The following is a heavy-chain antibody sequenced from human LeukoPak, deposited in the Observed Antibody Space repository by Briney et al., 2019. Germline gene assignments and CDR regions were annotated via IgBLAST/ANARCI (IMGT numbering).Heavy chain of an antibody. V-gene: IGHV3-23*01. J-gene: IGHJ4*02. Sequence: GGSLRLSCAASGFTFSTYAMSWVRQAPGKGVEWVSAISGRGVSTSYAASVRGWFTISRDNSKNTLYLQMNSLRAEDTAVYYCASGVNYFDYWGQGTLVTVSS. CDR2: ISGRGVST. CDR1: GFTFSTYA. CDR3: ASGVNYFDY. D-gene: IGHD3-3*01.